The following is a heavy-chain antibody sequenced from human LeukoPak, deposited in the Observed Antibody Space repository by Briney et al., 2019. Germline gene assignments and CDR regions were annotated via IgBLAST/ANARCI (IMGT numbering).Heavy chain of an antibody. J-gene: IGHJ2*01. CDR2: INHSGST. CDR3: ARQREGYFDL. Sequence: SETLSLTCTVSGGSISSYYWSWIRQPPGKGLEWIGEINHSGSTNYNPSLKSRVTISVVTSKNQFSLKLSSVTAADTAVYYCARQREGYFDLWGRGTLVTVSS. CDR1: GGSISSYY. V-gene: IGHV4-34*01.